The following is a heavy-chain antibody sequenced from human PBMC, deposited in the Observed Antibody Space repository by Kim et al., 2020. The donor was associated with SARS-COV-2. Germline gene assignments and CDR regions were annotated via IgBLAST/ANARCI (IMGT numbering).Heavy chain of an antibody. CDR1: GYSFTSYW. CDR3: ARLPRYCSSTSCPHPGAFDI. V-gene: IGHV5-51*01. J-gene: IGHJ3*02. Sequence: GESLKISCKGSGYSFTSYWIGWVRQMPGKGLEWMGIIYPGDSDTRYSPSFQGQVTISADKSISTAYLQWSSLKASDTAMYYCARLPRYCSSTSCPHPGAFDIWGQGTMVTVSS. CDR2: IYPGDSDT. D-gene: IGHD2-2*01.